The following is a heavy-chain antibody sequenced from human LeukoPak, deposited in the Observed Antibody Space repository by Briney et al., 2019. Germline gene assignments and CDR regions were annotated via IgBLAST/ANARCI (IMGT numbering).Heavy chain of an antibody. V-gene: IGHV2-5*02. J-gene: IGHJ4*02. CDR2: IYCDDEK. D-gene: IGHD1-26*01. CDR1: GFSLTSTGVG. CDR3: PHLYVYSPRGQSRAFHY. Sequence: SGPTLVKPTQTLTLTCTFSGFSLTSTGVGVGWIRQSPVKALEGLALIYCDDEKRYIPSLMPRITITKHASSKRVGLTLTNLDPVDTGTHYSPHLYVYSPRGQSRAFHYWGQPTQVTVSS.